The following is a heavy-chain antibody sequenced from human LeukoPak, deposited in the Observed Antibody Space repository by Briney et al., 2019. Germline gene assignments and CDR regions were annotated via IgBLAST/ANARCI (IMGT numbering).Heavy chain of an antibody. J-gene: IGHJ4*02. CDR1: GFTFSSYA. CDR2: ISGSGGST. Sequence: GGSLRLSCAASGFTFSSYAMSWVRQAPGKGLEWVSAISGSGGSTYYADSVKGRFTISRDNSKNTLYLQTNSLRAEDTAVYYCAKDPAVTTPEYYFDYWGQGTLVTVSS. D-gene: IGHD4-11*01. V-gene: IGHV3-23*01. CDR3: AKDPAVTTPEYYFDY.